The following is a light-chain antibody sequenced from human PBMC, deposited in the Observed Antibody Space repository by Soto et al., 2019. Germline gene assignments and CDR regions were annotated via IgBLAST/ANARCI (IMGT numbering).Light chain of an antibody. J-gene: IGKJ5*01. Sequence: EIVLTQSPGTLSLSPGERATLSCRASQSVSSSYLAWYQQKPGQAPRLLIYGASSSATGIPDRFSGSGSGTDFTLTISRLEPEDFALYYFQQYGSSPPITLGQGTRLEIK. CDR3: QQYGSSPPIT. V-gene: IGKV3-20*01. CDR2: GAS. CDR1: QSVSSSY.